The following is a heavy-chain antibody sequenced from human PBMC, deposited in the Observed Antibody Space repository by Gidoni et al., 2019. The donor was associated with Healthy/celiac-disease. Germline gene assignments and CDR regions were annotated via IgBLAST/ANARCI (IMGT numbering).Heavy chain of an antibody. Sequence: QVQVQQWGAGLLKPSETLSLTCGIYGGSFSNYYWSWIRQTPGRGLEWIGEVTHSGRTDYNPARKSRATISVDTSKNQFSLRLTSVTAADTAVYYCSSRATYGRGGWGDFWGQGTLVTVSS. CDR1: GGSFSNYY. D-gene: IGHD2-15*01. J-gene: IGHJ4*02. V-gene: IGHV4-34*01. CDR2: VTHSGRT. CDR3: SSRATYGRGGWGDF.